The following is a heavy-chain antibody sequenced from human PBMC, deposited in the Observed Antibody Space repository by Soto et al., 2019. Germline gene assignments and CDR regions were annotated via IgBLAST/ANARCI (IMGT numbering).Heavy chain of an antibody. Sequence: QVQLVESGGGVVQPGRSLRLSCAASGFTFSSYAMHWVRQAPGKGLEWVAVISYDGSNKYYADSVKGRFTISRDNSKNTLYLQMNGLRAEETAVYYCARYYTSPDYWGQGTLVTVSS. CDR2: ISYDGSNK. CDR3: ARYYTSPDY. J-gene: IGHJ4*02. CDR1: GFTFSSYA. D-gene: IGHD1-26*01. V-gene: IGHV3-30-3*01.